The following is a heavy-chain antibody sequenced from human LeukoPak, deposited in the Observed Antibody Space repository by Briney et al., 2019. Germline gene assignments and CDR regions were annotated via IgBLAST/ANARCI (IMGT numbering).Heavy chain of an antibody. D-gene: IGHD6-19*01. CDR1: GFTFSSYS. J-gene: IGHJ4*02. CDR2: ISASSNFI. V-gene: IGHV3-21*01. CDR3: ARDPGYSSGWFDY. Sequence: GGSLRLSCVVSGFTFSSYSMGWVRQAPGKGLEWVSSISASSNFISYADSVKGRFTISRDNAKKSLYLQMNSVRAEDTAVYYCARDPGYSSGWFDYWGQGALVTVSS.